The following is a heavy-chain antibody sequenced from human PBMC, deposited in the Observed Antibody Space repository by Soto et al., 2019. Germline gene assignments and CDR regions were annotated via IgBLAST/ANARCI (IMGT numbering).Heavy chain of an antibody. J-gene: IGHJ6*02. CDR2: INPSGGST. CDR3: ARKAARPHSDYYYGMDV. Sequence: QVQLVQSGAEVKKPGASVKVSCKAAGYTFTRYYMHWVRQAPVQGLEWLGIINPSGGSTSYAQKFQGRVTMTRDTSTSTVYMELSSLRSEDTAVYYCARKAARPHSDYYYGMDVWGQGTTVTVSS. V-gene: IGHV1-46*01. D-gene: IGHD6-6*01. CDR1: GYTFTRYY.